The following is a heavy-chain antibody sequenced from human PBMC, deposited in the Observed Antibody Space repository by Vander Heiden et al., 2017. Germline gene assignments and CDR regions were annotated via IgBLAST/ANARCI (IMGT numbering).Heavy chain of an antibody. CDR3: VKYMRWLDAFEI. Sequence: EGQLLESVRAFVQPGRSLRHPCAASGCTLIGHTMNWVRQTPTKGLEWVSAISWNSNNIVYADSMKGRFTISRDNAKNSLYLQMDSLRVEDTALYFCVKYMRWLDAFEIWGQGTMVTVSS. CDR1: GCTLIGHT. CDR2: ISWNSNNI. J-gene: IGHJ3*02. D-gene: IGHD3-10*01. V-gene: IGHV3-9*01.